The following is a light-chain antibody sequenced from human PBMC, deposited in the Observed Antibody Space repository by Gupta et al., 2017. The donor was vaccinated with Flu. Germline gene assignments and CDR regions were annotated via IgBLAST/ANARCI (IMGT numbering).Light chain of an antibody. CDR1: SSDVGTYRM. Sequence: QSALTPPSSVSGSPGQSITISCIGTSSDVGTYRMVSWYQQHPGKAPKLMIYEVNKRPSGVSNRFSGSKSGNTATLTIAERMEEDEADYFCYSYAGSSNLVFGTGTKVTVL. CDR3: YSYAGSSNLV. CDR2: EVN. J-gene: IGLJ1*01. V-gene: IGLV2-23*02.